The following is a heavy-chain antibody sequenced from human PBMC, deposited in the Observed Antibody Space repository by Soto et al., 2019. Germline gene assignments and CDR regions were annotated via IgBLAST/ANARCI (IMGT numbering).Heavy chain of an antibody. CDR3: ARRGVWGSYTLRY. J-gene: IGHJ4*02. CDR2: INHSGST. D-gene: IGHD3-16*01. Sequence: SETLSLTCAVYGGSFSGYYWSWIRQPPGKGLEWIGEINHSGSTNYNPSLKSRVTISVDTSKNQFSLKLSSVTAADTAVYYCARRGVWGSYTLRYWGQGTLVTVSS. V-gene: IGHV4-34*01. CDR1: GGSFSGYY.